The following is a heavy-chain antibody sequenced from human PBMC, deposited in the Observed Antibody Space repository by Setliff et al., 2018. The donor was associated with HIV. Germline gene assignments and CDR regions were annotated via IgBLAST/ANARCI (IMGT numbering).Heavy chain of an antibody. CDR3: ARTVNDYGDYYFDY. CDR2: IIPIFGTP. J-gene: IGHJ4*02. V-gene: IGHV1-69*13. D-gene: IGHD4-17*01. CDR1: GGIFSRFA. Sequence: SVKVSCKASGGIFSRFAFSWVRQAPGQGLEWMGGIIPIFGTPNYAQKFQGRVTITADESTSTAYMELSSLRSEDTAVYYCARTVNDYGDYYFDYWGQGTLVTVSS.